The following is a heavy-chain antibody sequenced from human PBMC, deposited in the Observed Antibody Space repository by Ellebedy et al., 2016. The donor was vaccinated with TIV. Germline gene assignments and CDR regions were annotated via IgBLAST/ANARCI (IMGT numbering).Heavy chain of an antibody. Sequence: MPGGSLRLSCIVSGGSIRTSSWSWIRQPPGKGLEWIGSLYHTGITNYNPSLKSRVTMSVDVSKSQFSLNLGAVIAADTAIYYCARGASGWFFDNWGQGTLVTVSS. CDR2: LYHTGIT. D-gene: IGHD6-19*01. V-gene: IGHV4-59*01. J-gene: IGHJ4*02. CDR1: GGSIRTSS. CDR3: ARGASGWFFDN.